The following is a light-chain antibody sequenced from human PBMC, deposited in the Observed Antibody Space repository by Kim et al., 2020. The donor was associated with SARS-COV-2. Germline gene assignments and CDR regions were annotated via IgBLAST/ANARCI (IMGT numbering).Light chain of an antibody. CDR2: LGS. CDR1: QSLLHSNGYTY. CDR3: MQALQTPYT. V-gene: IGKV2-28*01. J-gene: IGKJ2*01. Sequence: DIVVPQSPLSLPVTPGEPASVSCRSNQSLLHSNGYTYLDWYLQKPGQSPQLLFYLGSSRASGVPDRFSGGGSGTDFTLKISRVGADYVGIYYCMQALQTPYTFGQGTKLEI.